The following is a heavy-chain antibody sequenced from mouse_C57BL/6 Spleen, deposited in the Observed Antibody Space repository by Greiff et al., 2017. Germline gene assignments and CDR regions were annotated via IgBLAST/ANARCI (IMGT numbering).Heavy chain of an antibody. V-gene: IGHV5-4*03. D-gene: IGHD1-1*01. CDR2: ISDGGSYT. CDR3: ASCTTVVSRGYFDV. CDR1: GFTFSSYA. Sequence: EVKVEESGGGLVKPGGSLKLSCAASGFTFSSYAMSWVRQTPEKRLEWVATISDGGSYTYYPDNVKGRFTISRDNAKNNLYLQMSHLKSEDTAMYYCASCTTVVSRGYFDVWGTGTTVTVSS. J-gene: IGHJ1*03.